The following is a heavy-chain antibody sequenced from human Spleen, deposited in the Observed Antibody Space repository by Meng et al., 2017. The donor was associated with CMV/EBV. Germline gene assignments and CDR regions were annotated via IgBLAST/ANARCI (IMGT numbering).Heavy chain of an antibody. V-gene: IGHV3-23*01. Sequence: GESLKISCVASGFTFSSYAMHWVRQAPGKGLEWVSAISGSGGSTYYADSVKGRFTISRDNSKNTLYLQMNSLRAEDTAVYYCAKDPYSSSSPGSSDYWGQGTLVTVSS. CDR1: GFTFSSYA. CDR2: ISGSGGST. D-gene: IGHD6-6*01. CDR3: AKDPYSSSSPGSSDY. J-gene: IGHJ4*02.